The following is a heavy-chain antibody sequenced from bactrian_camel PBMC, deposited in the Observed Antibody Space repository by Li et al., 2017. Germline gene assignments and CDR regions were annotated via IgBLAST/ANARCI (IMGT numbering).Heavy chain of an antibody. D-gene: IGHD6*01. CDR1: GYTSHKCS. Sequence: HVQLVESGGGSVQSGGSLRLSCAASGYTSHKCSKGWYRQAPGKERELVSTINRDGSTQYADSIKGRFAISQDDAKNTVYLQMNSLKSEDTALYYCATDLPLRGVGSWYEAKQQADFGYWGQGTQVTVS. J-gene: IGHJ6*01. CDR3: ATDLPLRGVGSWYEAKQQADFGY. V-gene: IGHV3S55*01. CDR2: INRDGST.